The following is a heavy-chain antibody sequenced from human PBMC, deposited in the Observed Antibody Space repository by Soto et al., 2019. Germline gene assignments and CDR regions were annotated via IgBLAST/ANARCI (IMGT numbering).Heavy chain of an antibody. V-gene: IGHV4-39*01. D-gene: IGHD1-26*01. J-gene: IGHJ4*02. CDR1: GGSISSSSYY. CDR2: IYYSGST. Sequence: PSETLSLTCTVSGGSISSSSYYWGWIRQPPGKGLEWIGSIYYSGSTYYNPSLKSRVTISVDTSKNQFSLKLSSVTAADTAVYYCARLGPTSYGDYFDYWGQGTLVTVSS. CDR3: ARLGPTSYGDYFDY.